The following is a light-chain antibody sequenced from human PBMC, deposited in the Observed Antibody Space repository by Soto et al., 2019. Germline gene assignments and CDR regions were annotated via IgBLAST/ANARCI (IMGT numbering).Light chain of an antibody. CDR2: DAF. V-gene: IGKV1-5*01. CDR1: QSISTW. CDR3: QQYNSFWT. Sequence: DIQMTQSPSTLSASVGDRVTITCRASQSISTWLAWYQQKPGKAPKLLIYDAFYLERGVPSRFSGSGSGTEFTLTISSLQPDDLATYYRQQYNSFWTFGQGTKVEI. J-gene: IGKJ1*01.